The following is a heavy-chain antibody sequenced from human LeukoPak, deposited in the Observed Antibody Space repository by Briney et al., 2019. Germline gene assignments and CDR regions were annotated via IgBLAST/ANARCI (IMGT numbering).Heavy chain of an antibody. CDR3: AKRGVVAAPNGVDYYYYMDV. Sequence: GGSLRLSCAASGFTFSSYAMSWVRQAPGKGLEWVSGISGSGASTYYADSVEGRFTISRDNSKNTLYLQMNSLRADDTAVYNCAKRGVVAAPNGVDYYYYMDVWGKGTTVTVSS. V-gene: IGHV3-23*01. D-gene: IGHD2-15*01. CDR2: ISGSGAST. CDR1: GFTFSSYA. J-gene: IGHJ6*03.